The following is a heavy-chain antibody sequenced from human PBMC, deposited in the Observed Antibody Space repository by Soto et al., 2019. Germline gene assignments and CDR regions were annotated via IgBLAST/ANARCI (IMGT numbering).Heavy chain of an antibody. D-gene: IGHD4-17*01. Sequence: SETLSLTCTVSGGSISSSSYSWGWIRQPPGKGLEWLGSIYYSGSTYYNPSLKSRVTISVDTSKNQFSLKLSSVTAADTAVYYCARHPTVFIWFDPWGQGTRVTVSS. CDR2: IYYSGST. CDR1: GGSISSSSYS. CDR3: ARHPTVFIWFDP. J-gene: IGHJ5*02. V-gene: IGHV4-39*01.